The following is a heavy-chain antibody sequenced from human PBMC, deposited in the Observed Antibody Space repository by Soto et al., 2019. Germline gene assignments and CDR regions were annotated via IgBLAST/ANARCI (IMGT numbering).Heavy chain of an antibody. D-gene: IGHD3-10*01. Sequence: ASVKVSCKASGYTFTGYYMHWVRQAPGQGLEWMGWINPNSGGTNYAQKFQGWVTMTRDTSISTAYMELSRLRSDDTAVYYCARAPYGSGPGNYMDVWGKGTTVTVSS. J-gene: IGHJ6*03. CDR3: ARAPYGSGPGNYMDV. CDR2: INPNSGGT. V-gene: IGHV1-2*04. CDR1: GYTFTGYY.